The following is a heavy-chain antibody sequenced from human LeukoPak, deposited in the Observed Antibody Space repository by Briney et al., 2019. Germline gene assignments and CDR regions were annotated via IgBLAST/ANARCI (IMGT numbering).Heavy chain of an antibody. D-gene: IGHD3-22*01. Sequence: KPSETLSLTCSVSGGSISSYYWSWIRQPPGKGLEWIGEINHSGSTNYNPSLKSRVTISVDTSKNQFSLKLSSVTAADTAVYYCARGRGRGSGYYYTFPPQGFDPWGQGTLVTVSS. J-gene: IGHJ5*02. CDR3: ARGRGRGSGYYYTFPPQGFDP. V-gene: IGHV4-34*01. CDR2: INHSGST. CDR1: GGSISSYY.